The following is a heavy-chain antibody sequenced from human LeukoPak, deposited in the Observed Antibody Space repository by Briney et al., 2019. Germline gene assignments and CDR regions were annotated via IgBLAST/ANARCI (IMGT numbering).Heavy chain of an antibody. CDR2: VSHSGST. J-gene: IGHJ4*02. Sequence: SETLSLTCAVYGGSFSGYYWSWIRQPPGKGLEWIGEVSHSGSTNYNPSLKSRVTISVDTSNNQFSLKLTSVTAADTAVYYCARGPMGGGYYYWGQGTLVTVSS. CDR1: GGSFSGYY. CDR3: ARGPMGGGYYY. D-gene: IGHD1-26*01. V-gene: IGHV4-34*01.